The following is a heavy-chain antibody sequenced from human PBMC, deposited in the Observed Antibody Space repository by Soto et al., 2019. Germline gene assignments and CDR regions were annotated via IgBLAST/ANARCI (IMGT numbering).Heavy chain of an antibody. J-gene: IGHJ4*02. Sequence: QMQLVQSGPEVKKPGTSVKVSCKASGFTFSSSGVHWVRQARGQRPEWIGWIVVGKGNTNYAQKFQERVTITRDMSTRTAYMELSSLRSEDTAVYYCAAAKDCGDNTCYRASDYWGQGTLVTVSS. V-gene: IGHV1-58*01. D-gene: IGHD2-21*01. CDR2: IVVGKGNT. CDR3: AAAKDCGDNTCYRASDY. CDR1: GFTFSSSG.